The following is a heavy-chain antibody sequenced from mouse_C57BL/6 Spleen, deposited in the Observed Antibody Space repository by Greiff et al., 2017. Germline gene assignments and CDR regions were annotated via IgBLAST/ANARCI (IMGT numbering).Heavy chain of an antibody. V-gene: IGHV1-18*01. Sequence: VQLQQSGPELVKPGASVKIPCKASGYTFTDYNMDWVKQSHGQSLEWIGDINPNNGGTIYNQKFKGKATLTVDKSSSTAYMELRSLTSEDTAVYYCARRAYSPYAMDDWGQGTSVTVAS. J-gene: IGHJ4*01. D-gene: IGHD3-1*01. CDR1: GYTFTDYN. CDR3: ARRAYSPYAMDD. CDR2: INPNNGGT.